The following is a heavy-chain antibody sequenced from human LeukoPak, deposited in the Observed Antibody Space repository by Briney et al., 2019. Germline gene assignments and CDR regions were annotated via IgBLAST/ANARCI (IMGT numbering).Heavy chain of an antibody. J-gene: IGHJ4*02. D-gene: IGHD3-3*01. V-gene: IGHV1-46*01. CDR1: GYTFTSYY. CDR2: INPSGGST. Sequence: VASVKVSCKASGYTFTSYYMHWVRQAPGQGLEWMGIINPSGGSTSYAQKFQGRVTMTRDTSTSTVYMELSSLRSEDTAVYYCAREITNLGVDTTFDYWGQGTLVTVSS. CDR3: AREITNLGVDTTFDY.